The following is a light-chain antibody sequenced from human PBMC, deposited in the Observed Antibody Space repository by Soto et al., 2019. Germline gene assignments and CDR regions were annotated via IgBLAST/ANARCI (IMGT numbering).Light chain of an antibody. Sequence: AIRMTQSPSSLSASTGDRVTITCRASQGISSYLAWYQQKPGKAPKLLFYAASTLQSGVPSRFSGSGSGTDFTLTISCLQSEDFATYYCQQYSSYPLTFGGGTKVEIK. CDR1: QGISSY. J-gene: IGKJ4*01. CDR3: QQYSSYPLT. CDR2: AAS. V-gene: IGKV1-8*01.